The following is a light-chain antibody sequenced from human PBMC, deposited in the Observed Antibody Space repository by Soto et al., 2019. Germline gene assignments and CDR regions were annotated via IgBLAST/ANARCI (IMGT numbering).Light chain of an antibody. CDR2: AAS. CDR1: QGISRW. J-gene: IGKJ4*01. CDR3: QQAYSFPLT. V-gene: IGKV1D-12*01. Sequence: DIQMTQSPSSVSAYVGDRVTITCRASQGISRWLGWYQQKPGKAPKLLIYAASTLESGVPSRFSGSGSGTEFTLTITSLQSEDFATYFCQQAYSFPLTSGGGTKVEIQ.